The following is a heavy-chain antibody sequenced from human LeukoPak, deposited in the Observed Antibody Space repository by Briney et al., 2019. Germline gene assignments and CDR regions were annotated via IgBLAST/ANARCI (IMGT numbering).Heavy chain of an antibody. V-gene: IGHV3-7*04. CDR2: IKEDGTEK. CDR3: ARAINWADAFDI. J-gene: IGHJ3*02. D-gene: IGHD1-1*01. Sequence: GGSLRLSCAGSGFTFSDFWMTWVRQTPGKGLEWVANIKEDGTEKNLVDSVKGRFTISRDNTKNSLYLQMNSLRAEDTAVYYCARAINWADAFDIWGQGTMVTVSS. CDR1: GFTFSDFW.